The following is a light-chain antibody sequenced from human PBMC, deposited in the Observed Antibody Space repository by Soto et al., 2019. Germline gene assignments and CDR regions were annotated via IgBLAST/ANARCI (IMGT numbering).Light chain of an antibody. Sequence: PMSQTPSTLSASVGDRATITCRASQTISSWLAWYQQKPGKAPKLLIYAASSLQSGVPSRFSGSGSGTDFTLTISSLQPEDFATYYCQQSYSTSWTFGQGTKVDI. CDR2: AAS. CDR1: QTISSW. V-gene: IGKV1-39*01. J-gene: IGKJ1*01. CDR3: QQSYSTSWT.